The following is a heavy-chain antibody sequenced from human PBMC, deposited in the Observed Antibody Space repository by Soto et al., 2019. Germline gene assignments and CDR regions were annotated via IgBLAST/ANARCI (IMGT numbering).Heavy chain of an antibody. Sequence: GGSLRLSCAASGFTFSSYWMHWVRQAPGKGLVWVSHINSDGSSTSYADSVKGRFTISRDNAKNTLYLQMNSLRAEDTAVYYCARDLPGIAAAGNYYYYGMDVWGQGTTVTVSS. CDR2: INSDGSST. CDR1: GFTFSSYW. J-gene: IGHJ6*02. V-gene: IGHV3-74*01. CDR3: ARDLPGIAAAGNYYYYGMDV. D-gene: IGHD6-13*01.